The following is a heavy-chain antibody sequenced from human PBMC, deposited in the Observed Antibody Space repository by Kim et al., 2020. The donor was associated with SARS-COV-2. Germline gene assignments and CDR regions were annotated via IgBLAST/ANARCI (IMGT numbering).Heavy chain of an antibody. CDR2: IWYDGSNK. V-gene: IGHV3-33*01. CDR3: ARDCRWLGDGSFDY. J-gene: IGHJ4*02. Sequence: GGSLRLSCAASEFTFSSYGMHWVRQAPGKGLEWVAVIWYDGSNKYYADSVKGRFTISRDNSKTTLYLQMNSLRAEDTAVYYCARDCRWLGDGSFDYWGQGTLVTASS. CDR1: EFTFSSYG. D-gene: IGHD6-19*01.